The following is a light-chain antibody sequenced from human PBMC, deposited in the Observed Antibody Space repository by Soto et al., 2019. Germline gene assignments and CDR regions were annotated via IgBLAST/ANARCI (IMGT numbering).Light chain of an antibody. CDR1: SSDVGRYNL. Sequence: QSALTQPASVSGSPGQSITISCTGTSSDVGRYNLVSWYQQHPGKAPKLIIYEVSKWPSGVSNRFSGSKSGNTAALTISGLQAEDEADYYCCSYAGSTTDVVFGGGTQLTVL. J-gene: IGLJ2*01. CDR2: EVS. V-gene: IGLV2-23*02. CDR3: CSYAGSTTDVV.